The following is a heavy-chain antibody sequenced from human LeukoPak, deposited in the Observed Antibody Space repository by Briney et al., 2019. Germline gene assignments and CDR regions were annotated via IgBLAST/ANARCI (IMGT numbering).Heavy chain of an antibody. CDR3: ARRGYCSGGDCFSAAFDL. D-gene: IGHD2-15*01. J-gene: IGHJ3*01. Sequence: PGESLKISCKGSGYSFTSYWIAWVRQMPGKGLEWMGIIYPGDSDTRYSPSFHGQVTMSADKSISTTYLQRSSLKASDTAMYYCARRGYCSGGDCFSAAFDLWGQGTMVTVSS. CDR1: GYSFTSYW. CDR2: IYPGDSDT. V-gene: IGHV5-51*01.